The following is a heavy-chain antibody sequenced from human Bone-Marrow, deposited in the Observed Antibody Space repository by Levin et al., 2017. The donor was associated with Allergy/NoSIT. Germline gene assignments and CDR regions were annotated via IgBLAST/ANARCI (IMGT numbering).Heavy chain of an antibody. Sequence: SQTLSLTCTVSGGSISSSYWSWLRQPPGKGLEWIGYIYYSGSTNYNPSLKSRVTISVDTSKNQFSLKLSSVTAADTAVYYCARERTRVTGDRSVESYFDYWGQGTLVTVSS. D-gene: IGHD7-27*01. V-gene: IGHV4-59*01. CDR1: GGSISSSY. J-gene: IGHJ4*02. CDR2: IYYSGST. CDR3: ARERTRVTGDRSVESYFDY.